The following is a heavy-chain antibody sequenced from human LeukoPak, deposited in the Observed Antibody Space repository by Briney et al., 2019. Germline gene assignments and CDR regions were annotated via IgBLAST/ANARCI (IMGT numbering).Heavy chain of an antibody. V-gene: IGHV3-23*01. D-gene: IGHD6-13*01. J-gene: IGHJ3*02. CDR2: ISGSGGST. CDR3: AKVLSSSWYGEDAFDI. CDR1: GFTFSSYG. Sequence: RGSLRLSCAASGFTFSSYGMHWVRQAPGKGLEWVSAISGSGGSTYYADSVKGRFTISRDNSKNTLYLQMNSLRAEDTAVYYCAKVLSSSWYGEDAFDIWGQGTMVTVSS.